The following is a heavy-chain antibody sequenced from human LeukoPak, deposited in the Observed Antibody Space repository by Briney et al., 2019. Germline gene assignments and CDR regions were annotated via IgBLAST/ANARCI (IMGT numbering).Heavy chain of an antibody. V-gene: IGHV4-34*01. CDR1: GGSFTGYY. J-gene: IGHJ6*02. CDR2: INHSGST. CDR3: ARDVYFDWSPTRSYGMDV. D-gene: IGHD3-9*01. Sequence: SETLSLTCAVYGGSFTGYYWSWIRQPPGKGREWIGEINHSGSTNYNPTLKSRVTISVDTSKNQFSLKLSSVTAADTAVYYCARDVYFDWSPTRSYGMDVWGQGTTVTVSS.